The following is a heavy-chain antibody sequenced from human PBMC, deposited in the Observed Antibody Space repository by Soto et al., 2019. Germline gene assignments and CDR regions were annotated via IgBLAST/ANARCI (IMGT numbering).Heavy chain of an antibody. D-gene: IGHD3-10*01. CDR2: IWFDGSNK. Sequence: GGYPKIFCAASGFTFHGDGLHRGRPAPGKGVGGGAVIWFDGSNKYYAASVKGRFTISRDNSKNTLYMQMNRLRAEDKAVYYCASWGVPDLWFGEIGYYYGMDVWGQGTTVTVSS. J-gene: IGHJ6*02. CDR1: GFTFHGDG. V-gene: IGHV3-33*01. CDR3: ASWGVPDLWFGEIGYYYGMDV.